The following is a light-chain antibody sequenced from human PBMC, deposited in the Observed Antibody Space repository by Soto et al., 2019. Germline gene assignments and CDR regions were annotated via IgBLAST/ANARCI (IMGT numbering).Light chain of an antibody. CDR2: AAY. V-gene: IGKV1-9*01. Sequence: DIHLTQSPSFLSASVGDRVTITCRATQGISSFLAWYQQKPGKAPNLLMYAAYTLQSGVPSRFSGGESGTEYTLTISSLQPEDSATYYCQQVNTYPLTFGGGTKVDIK. CDR3: QQVNTYPLT. J-gene: IGKJ4*01. CDR1: QGISSF.